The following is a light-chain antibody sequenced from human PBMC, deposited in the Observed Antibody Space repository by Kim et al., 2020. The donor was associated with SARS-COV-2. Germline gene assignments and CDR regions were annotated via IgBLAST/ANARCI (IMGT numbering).Light chain of an antibody. J-gene: IGKJ2*01. V-gene: IGKV3-20*01. CDR3: QQYGSSPYT. CDR2: GAS. CDR1: QSVSSSY. Sequence: EIVLTQSPGTLSLSPAERATLSCRASQSVSSSYLAWYQQKPGQAPRLLIYGASSRATGIPDRFSGSGSGTDFTLTISRLEPEDFAVYYCQQYGSSPYTFGQGTKLEI.